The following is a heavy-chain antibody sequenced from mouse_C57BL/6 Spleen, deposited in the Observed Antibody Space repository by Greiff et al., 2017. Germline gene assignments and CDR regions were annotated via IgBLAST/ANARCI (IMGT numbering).Heavy chain of an antibody. D-gene: IGHD4-1*01. CDR1: GYAFSSSW. CDR2: IYPGDGDT. V-gene: IGHV1-82*01. J-gene: IGHJ2*01. CDR3: ARDWDGDD. Sequence: QVQLQQSGPELVKPGASVKISCKASGYAFSSSWMNWVKQRPGKGLEWIGRIYPGDGDTNYNGKFKGKATLTVDQSSSTAYMQLNSLTSEDSAVYYCARDWDGDDWGQGTTLTVSS.